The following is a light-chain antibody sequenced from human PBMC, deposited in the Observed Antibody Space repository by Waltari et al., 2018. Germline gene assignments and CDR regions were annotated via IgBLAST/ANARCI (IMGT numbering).Light chain of an antibody. Sequence: DVQMTQSPSSLSASVGDRVTITCRASRSISASLNWYQHRSGQAPKLLIYAASILQSGVSSRFSGSGSGTDFTLIISSLQPEDFATYYCQESFDNFFTFGPGTKVDVK. V-gene: IGKV1-39*01. J-gene: IGKJ3*01. CDR1: RSISAS. CDR2: AAS. CDR3: QESFDNFFT.